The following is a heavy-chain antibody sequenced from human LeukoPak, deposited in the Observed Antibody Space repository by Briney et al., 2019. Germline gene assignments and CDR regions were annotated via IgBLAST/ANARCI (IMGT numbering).Heavy chain of an antibody. CDR2: IKSDGKT. J-gene: IGHJ1*01. CDR3: ARAPSEVGGYYPEYFRH. D-gene: IGHD3-22*01. V-gene: IGHV3-74*01. CDR1: GFTFSRYW. Sequence: GGSLRLSCEASGFTFSRYWMHWVRQAPGKGLVWVSRIKSDGKTNYADSVKGRFTISRDNAKNTASLQMDSQRAEDTGVYYCARAPSEVGGYYPEYFRHWGQGTLVTVSS.